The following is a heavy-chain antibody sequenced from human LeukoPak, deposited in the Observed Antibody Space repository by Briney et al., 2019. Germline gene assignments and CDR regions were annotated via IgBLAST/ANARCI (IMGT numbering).Heavy chain of an antibody. CDR1: GGSISSSSYY. J-gene: IGHJ5*02. CDR3: ARRSINVWFDP. Sequence: PSETLSLTCTVSGGSISSSSYYWGWIRQPPGKGLEWIGSIYYSGSTYYNPSLKSRVTISVDTSKNQFSLKLSSVTAADTAVYYCARRSINVWFDPWGQGTLVTVSS. CDR2: IYYSGST. V-gene: IGHV4-39*01. D-gene: IGHD2-21*01.